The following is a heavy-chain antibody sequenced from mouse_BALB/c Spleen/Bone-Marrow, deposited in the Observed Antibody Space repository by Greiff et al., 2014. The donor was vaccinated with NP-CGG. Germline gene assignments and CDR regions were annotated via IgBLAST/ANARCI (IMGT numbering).Heavy chain of an antibody. CDR1: GYTFTSYW. Sequence: VQLVESGAELVKPGASVKLSCKTSGYTFTSYWIQWVKRRPGQGLGWIGEIFPGTGTTYYNEKFKGKATLTIDTSSSTVYMQLSSLTSEDSAVYFCAREGSRLRGYFDVWGAGTTVTVSS. J-gene: IGHJ1*01. CDR2: IFPGTGTT. CDR3: AREGSRLRGYFDV. V-gene: IGHV1S132*01. D-gene: IGHD1-1*01.